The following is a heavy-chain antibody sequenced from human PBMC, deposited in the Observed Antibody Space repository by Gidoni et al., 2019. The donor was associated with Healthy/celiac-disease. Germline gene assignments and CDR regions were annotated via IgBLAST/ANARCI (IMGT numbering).Heavy chain of an antibody. D-gene: IGHD1-20*01. CDR3: ARDRRGITGTTGIDP. Sequence: QVQLQESGPGLVKPSQTLSLTCPVPGGSISSGGYYWSWIRQHPGKGLEWIGYIYYSGSTYYNPSLKSRVTISVDTSKNQFSLKLSSVTAADTAVYYCARDRRGITGTTGIDPWGQGTLVTVSS. J-gene: IGHJ5*02. V-gene: IGHV4-31*03. CDR1: GGSISSGGYY. CDR2: IYYSGST.